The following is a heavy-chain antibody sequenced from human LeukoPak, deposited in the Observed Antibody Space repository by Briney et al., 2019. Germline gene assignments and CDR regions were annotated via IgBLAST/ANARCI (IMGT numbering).Heavy chain of an antibody. Sequence: SETLSLTCTVSGGSISSGSYYWSWIRQPAGKGLEWIGRIYTSGSTNYNPSLKSRVTISVDTSKNQFSLKLSSVTAADTAVYYCARHRVRVVITIFPYYYYYMDVWGKGTTVTISS. J-gene: IGHJ6*03. CDR3: ARHRVRVVITIFPYYYYYMDV. D-gene: IGHD3-9*01. CDR1: GGSISSGSYY. CDR2: IYTSGST. V-gene: IGHV4-61*02.